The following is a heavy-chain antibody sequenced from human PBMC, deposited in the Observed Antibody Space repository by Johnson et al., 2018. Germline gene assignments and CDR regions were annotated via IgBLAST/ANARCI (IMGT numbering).Heavy chain of an antibody. CDR3: AGDMDP. CDR2: ISPDSRAI. V-gene: IGHV3-48*01. J-gene: IGHJ5*02. D-gene: IGHD2-2*03. Sequence: VQLVESGGGLVQPGESLRLSCGASGFTFSAYSMNLVRQAPGKGLEWISYISPDSRAIFYADSVKGRFTISRDNAKNLLYLQMNSLRADDTAVYYCAGDMDPWGQGTLVTVSS. CDR1: GFTFSAYS.